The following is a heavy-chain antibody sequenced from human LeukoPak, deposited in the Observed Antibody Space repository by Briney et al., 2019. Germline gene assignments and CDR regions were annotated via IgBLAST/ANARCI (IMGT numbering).Heavy chain of an antibody. CDR2: INPQTGAT. Sequence: GASVKVSCKASGYSFTGFYIHWVRQPPGQGLEWMAWINPQTGATNYAQKFKGRITTTRDLSITTAYMEVTTLRSDDTAVYYCARGGDDSGLYFAYWGQGTLVTVSS. D-gene: IGHD3-22*01. V-gene: IGHV1-2*02. CDR1: GYSFTGFY. CDR3: ARGGDDSGLYFAY. J-gene: IGHJ4*02.